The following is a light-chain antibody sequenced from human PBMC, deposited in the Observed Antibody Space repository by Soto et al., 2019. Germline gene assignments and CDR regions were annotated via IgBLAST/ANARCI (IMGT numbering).Light chain of an antibody. V-gene: IGKV3-20*01. CDR2: GAS. J-gene: IGKJ2*01. CDR1: QSVSSNY. CDR3: QQYGSSPDT. Sequence: EIVLTQSPGTLSLSPGERATLSCRASQSVSSNYLAWYQQQPGQPPRLLIYGASSRATGNPDRFSGSGSGTDFTLTISRLKPEDFAVYYCQQYGSSPDTFGQGTKLEIK.